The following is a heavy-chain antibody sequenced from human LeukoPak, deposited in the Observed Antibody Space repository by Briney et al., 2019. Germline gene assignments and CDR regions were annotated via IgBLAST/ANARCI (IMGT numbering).Heavy chain of an antibody. J-gene: IGHJ4*02. D-gene: IGHD2-2*01. CDR3: ARGSEYCSSTSCPAGGY. CDR1: GGTFSSYA. CDR2: IIPIFGTA. V-gene: IGHV1-69*01. Sequence: SVKVSGKASGGTFSSYAISWVRQAPGQGLEWMGGIIPIFGTANYAQKFQGRVTITADESTSTAYMELSSLRSEDTAVYYCARGSEYCSSTSCPAGGYWGQGTLVTVSS.